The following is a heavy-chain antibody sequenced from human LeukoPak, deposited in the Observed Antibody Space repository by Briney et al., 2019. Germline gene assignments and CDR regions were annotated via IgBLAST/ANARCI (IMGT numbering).Heavy chain of an antibody. Sequence: SETLSLTCTVSGDSISSYYWTWIRQPPGKGLEWIGYIYYSGSTNYNPSLKSRVTISVDTSKNQFSLKLSSVTAADTAVYYCARHAPYYYGSGSYYPFDYWGQGTLVTVSS. CDR3: ARHAPYYYGSGSYYPFDY. CDR1: GDSISSYY. D-gene: IGHD3-10*01. J-gene: IGHJ4*02. V-gene: IGHV4-59*08. CDR2: IYYSGST.